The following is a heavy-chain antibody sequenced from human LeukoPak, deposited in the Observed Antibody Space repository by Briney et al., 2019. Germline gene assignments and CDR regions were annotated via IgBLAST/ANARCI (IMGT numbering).Heavy chain of an antibody. Sequence: PGGSLRLSCAASGFTFSTYGMHWVRQAPGKGLEWVAFIRYVGTHKYYTDSVKGRFTISRDNSKNTLYLQMNNLRAEDTALYYCAKISGYYPFDYWGQGTLVTVSS. V-gene: IGHV3-30*02. J-gene: IGHJ4*02. CDR1: GFTFSTYG. CDR3: AKISGYYPFDY. CDR2: IRYVGTHK. D-gene: IGHD3-22*01.